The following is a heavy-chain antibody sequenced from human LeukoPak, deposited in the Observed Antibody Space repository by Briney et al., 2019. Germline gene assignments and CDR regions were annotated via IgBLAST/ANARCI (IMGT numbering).Heavy chain of an antibody. D-gene: IGHD6-13*01. J-gene: IGHJ4*02. Sequence: PSETLSLTCTVSGGSISSYYWSWIRQPPGKGLEWFGYIYYSGSTNYNPSLKSRVTISVDTSKNQFSLKLSSVTAADTAVYYCARGLMMAVAGRGEFHYWGQGTLVTVSS. CDR2: IYYSGST. CDR1: GGSISSYY. CDR3: ARGLMMAVAGRGEFHY. V-gene: IGHV4-59*01.